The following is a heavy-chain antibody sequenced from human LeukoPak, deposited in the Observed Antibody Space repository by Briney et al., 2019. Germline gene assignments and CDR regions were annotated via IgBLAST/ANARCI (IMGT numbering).Heavy chain of an antibody. CDR1: GGSISSGGYY. D-gene: IGHD3-22*01. Sequence: PSETLSLTCTVSGGSISSGGYYWSWLRQHPGKGLEWIGYIYYSGSTYYNPSLKSRVTISVDTSKNQFSLKLSSVTAADTAVYYCARELRTYYYDSSGYYPYFDYWGQGTLVTVSS. J-gene: IGHJ4*02. CDR3: ARELRTYYYDSSGYYPYFDY. V-gene: IGHV4-31*03. CDR2: IYYSGST.